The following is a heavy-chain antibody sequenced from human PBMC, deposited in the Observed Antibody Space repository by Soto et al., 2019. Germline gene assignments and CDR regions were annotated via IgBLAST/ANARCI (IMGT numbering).Heavy chain of an antibody. D-gene: IGHD3-22*01. CDR2: ISSSSSYI. Sequence: EVQLVESGGGLVKPGGSLRLSCAASGFTFSSYSMNWVRQAPGKGLEWVSSISSSSSYIYYADSVKGRFTISRDNAKNSLYLQMNSLRAEDTAVYYCAKDGTYYDSSGYYYVGYYYGMDVWGQGTTVTVSS. J-gene: IGHJ6*02. CDR1: GFTFSSYS. V-gene: IGHV3-21*01. CDR3: AKDGTYYDSSGYYYVGYYYGMDV.